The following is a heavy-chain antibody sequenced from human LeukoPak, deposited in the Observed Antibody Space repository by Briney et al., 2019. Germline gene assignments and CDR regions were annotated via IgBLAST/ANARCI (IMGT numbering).Heavy chain of an antibody. V-gene: IGHV1-46*01. Sequence: GASVKVSCKASGYSFTSNYIHWVRQAPGQGLEWMGMIYPRDGSTSYAQKFQGRVTVTRDTSTSTVHMEPSGLRSEDTAVYYCAREGPETYNFDFWGQGTQVTVSS. CDR1: GYSFTSNY. CDR2: IYPRDGST. J-gene: IGHJ4*02. CDR3: AREGPETYNFDF. D-gene: IGHD5-18*01.